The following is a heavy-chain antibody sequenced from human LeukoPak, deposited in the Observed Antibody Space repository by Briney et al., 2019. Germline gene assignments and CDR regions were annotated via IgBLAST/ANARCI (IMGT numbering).Heavy chain of an antibody. CDR1: GGSISSYY. Sequence: SETLSLTCTVSGGSISSYYWSWIRQPPGKGLEWIGYIYYSGSTNYNPSLKSRVTISVDTSKNQFSLKLSSVTAADTAVYYCARDHMSRTTGWFDPWGQGTLVTVSS. J-gene: IGHJ5*02. V-gene: IGHV4-59*12. CDR3: ARDHMSRTTGWFDP. CDR2: IYYSGST. D-gene: IGHD1-7*01.